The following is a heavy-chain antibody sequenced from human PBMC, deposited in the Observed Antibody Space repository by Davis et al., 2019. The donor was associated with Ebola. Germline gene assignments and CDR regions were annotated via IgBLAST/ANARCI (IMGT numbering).Heavy chain of an antibody. D-gene: IGHD3-10*01. CDR3: ARGGYYGSGSK. Sequence: ESLKISCAASGFTFSSYAMSWVRQPPGKGLEWIGYIYYSGSTNYNPSLKSRVTISVDTSKNQFSLKLSSVTAADTAVYYCARGGYYGSGSKWGQGTLVTVSS. CDR2: IYYSGST. CDR1: GFTFSSYA. J-gene: IGHJ4*02. V-gene: IGHV4-59*01.